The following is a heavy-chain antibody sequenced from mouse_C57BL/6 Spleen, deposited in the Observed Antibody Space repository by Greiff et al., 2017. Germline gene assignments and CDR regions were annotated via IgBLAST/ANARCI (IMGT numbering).Heavy chain of an antibody. J-gene: IGHJ4*01. CDR3: ARSYLDY. V-gene: IGHV1-12*01. Sequence: QVQLQQSGAELVRPGASVKMSCKASGYTFTSYKMHWVKQTPRQGLEWIGAIYPGNGDTSYNQKFKGKATLTVDKSSSTAYMQLSGLTSEDSAVXVCARSYLDYWGQGTSVTVSS. CDR1: GYTFTSYK. CDR2: IYPGNGDT. D-gene: IGHD2-10*01.